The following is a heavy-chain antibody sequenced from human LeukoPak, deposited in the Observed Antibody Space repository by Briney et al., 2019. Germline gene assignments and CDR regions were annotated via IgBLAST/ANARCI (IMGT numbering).Heavy chain of an antibody. CDR3: AGSGWLQSEKKFFDY. V-gene: IGHV4-59*01. CDR1: GGSISSYY. Sequence: SETLSLTCTVSGGSISSYYWSWIRQPPGKGLEWIGYIYYSGSTNYNPSLKSRVTISVDTSKNQFSLKLSSVTAADTAVYYCAGSGWLQSEKKFFDYWGQGTLVTVSS. J-gene: IGHJ4*02. D-gene: IGHD5-24*01. CDR2: IYYSGST.